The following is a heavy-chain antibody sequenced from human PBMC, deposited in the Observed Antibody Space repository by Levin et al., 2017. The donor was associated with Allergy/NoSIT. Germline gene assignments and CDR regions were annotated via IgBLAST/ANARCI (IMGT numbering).Heavy chain of an antibody. Sequence: PGGSLRLSCRGSGFIFGDYAMSWFRQAPGKGLEWVGFTRSKAYGGTTEYAASVNGRLTISRDDSKSIAYLQMNSLKTEDTAVYYCTRGVVVPAAMKYYYYGMDVGGQGTTVTVSS. CDR2: TRSKAYGGTT. V-gene: IGHV3-49*03. D-gene: IGHD2-2*01. CDR3: TRGVVVPAAMKYYYYGMDV. CDR1: GFIFGDYA. J-gene: IGHJ6*02.